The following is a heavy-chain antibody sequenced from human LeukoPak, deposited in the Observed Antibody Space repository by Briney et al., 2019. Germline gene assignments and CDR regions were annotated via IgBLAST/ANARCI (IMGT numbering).Heavy chain of an antibody. Sequence: GGSLRLSCAASGFTFSSHGMSWVRQAPGKGLEWVSSISDSGGYTFYADSVKGRFTISRDNSKNTVYLQMNSLRAEDTAVYYCAKGGSYRSQPYFDYWGQGTPVTVSS. V-gene: IGHV3-23*01. J-gene: IGHJ4*02. CDR1: GFTFSSHG. CDR3: AKGGSYRSQPYFDY. CDR2: ISDSGGYT. D-gene: IGHD3-16*02.